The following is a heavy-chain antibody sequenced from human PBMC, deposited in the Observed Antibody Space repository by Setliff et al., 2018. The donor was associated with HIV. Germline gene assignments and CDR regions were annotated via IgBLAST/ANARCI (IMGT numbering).Heavy chain of an antibody. CDR3: AREGYYYGSGNYYIEEFWLDP. Sequence: GGSLRLSCAASGFTFSSYEMNWVRQAPGKGLEWVSYISSSGSTIYYADSVKGRFTISRDNSKNTVYLRMNSLRAEDTAVYYCAREGYYYGSGNYYIEEFWLDPWGQGTLVTVSS. J-gene: IGHJ5*02. CDR2: ISSSGSTI. CDR1: GFTFSSYE. V-gene: IGHV3-48*03. D-gene: IGHD3-10*01.